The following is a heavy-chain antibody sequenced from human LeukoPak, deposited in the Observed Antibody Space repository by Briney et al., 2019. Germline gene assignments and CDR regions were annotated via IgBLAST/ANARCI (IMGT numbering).Heavy chain of an antibody. CDR2: IYYSGST. Sequence: SETLSLTCTVSGGSISSSSYYWSWIRQPPGKGLEWIGYIYYSGSTNYNPSLKSRVTISVDTSKNQFSLKLSSVTAADTAVYYCARRRSSGWPIDYWGQGTLVTVSS. CDR1: GGSISSSSYY. D-gene: IGHD6-19*01. V-gene: IGHV4-61*05. J-gene: IGHJ4*02. CDR3: ARRRSSGWPIDY.